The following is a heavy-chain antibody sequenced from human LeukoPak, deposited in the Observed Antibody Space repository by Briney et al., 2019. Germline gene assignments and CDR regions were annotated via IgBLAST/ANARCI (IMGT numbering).Heavy chain of an antibody. Sequence: SETLSLTCAVYGGSFSGYYWSWIRQPPGKGLEWIGEINHSGSTNYNPSLKSRVTISVDTSKNQFSLKLSSVTAADTAVYYCARTSDPVGYYDHYYMDVWGKGTTVTVSS. V-gene: IGHV4-34*01. CDR2: INHSGST. D-gene: IGHD1-26*01. J-gene: IGHJ6*03. CDR3: ARTSDPVGYYDHYYMDV. CDR1: GGSFSGYY.